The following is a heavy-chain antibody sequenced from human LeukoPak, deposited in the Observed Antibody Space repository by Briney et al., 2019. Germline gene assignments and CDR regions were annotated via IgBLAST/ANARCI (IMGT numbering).Heavy chain of an antibody. D-gene: IGHD5-12*01. J-gene: IGHJ4*02. CDR3: ARHDKGYSGYVTLDY. Sequence: GESLKISCKGSGYSFTSYWIGWVRQMPGKGLEWMGIINPGYSDIRYSPSFQGRVTISADRSISTAYLQWSSLKASDTAIYYCARHDKGYSGYVTLDYWGQGTLVTVSS. V-gene: IGHV5-51*01. CDR2: INPGYSDI. CDR1: GYSFTSYW.